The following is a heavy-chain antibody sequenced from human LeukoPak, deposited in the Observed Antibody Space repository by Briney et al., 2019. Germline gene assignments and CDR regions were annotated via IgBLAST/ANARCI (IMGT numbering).Heavy chain of an antibody. V-gene: IGHV1-69*13. CDR3: ARDDYYYGMDV. J-gene: IGHJ6*02. Sequence: SVKVSCKASGYTFTSNYIHWVRQAPGQGLEWMGGIIPIFGTANYAQKFQGRVTITADESTSTAYMELSSLRSEDTAVYYCARDDYYYGMDVWGQGTTVTVSS. CDR2: IIPIFGTA. CDR1: GYTFTSNY.